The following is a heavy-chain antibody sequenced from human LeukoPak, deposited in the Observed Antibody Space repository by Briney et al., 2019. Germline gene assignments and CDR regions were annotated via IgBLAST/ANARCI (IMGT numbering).Heavy chain of an antibody. Sequence: ASVKVSCKASGYTFTDYYLHWVRQAPGQGLEWMGWINPNSGGTNYAQKFQGRVTMTRDTSITTAYMELSTLRSEDTAVYYCARVSSYDSSGFDYWGQGTLVTVSS. J-gene: IGHJ4*02. CDR3: ARVSSYDSSGFDY. D-gene: IGHD3-22*01. V-gene: IGHV1-2*02. CDR1: GYTFTDYY. CDR2: INPNSGGT.